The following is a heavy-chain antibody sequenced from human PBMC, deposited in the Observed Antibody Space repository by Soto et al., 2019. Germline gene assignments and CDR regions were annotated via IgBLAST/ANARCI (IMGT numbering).Heavy chain of an antibody. CDR3: ARHRIAADIFDV. D-gene: IGHD6-13*01. J-gene: IGHJ3*01. Sequence: GESLKISCEGSGYSFTNYWITWVRQMPGKGLEWMGRIDASDSYTNYSPSYQGHVTISADKSITTAYLQWSSLKASDTAMYYCARHRIAADIFDVWGQGTMVTVSS. CDR1: GYSFTNYW. CDR2: IDASDSYT. V-gene: IGHV5-10-1*01.